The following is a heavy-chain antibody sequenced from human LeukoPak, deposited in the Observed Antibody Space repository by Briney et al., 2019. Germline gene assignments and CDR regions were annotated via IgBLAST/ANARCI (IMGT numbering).Heavy chain of an antibody. CDR2: INPNSGGT. V-gene: IGHV1-2*06. CDR1: GYTFTGYY. J-gene: IGHJ5*02. CDR3: ARDPLGNWNYNWFDP. Sequence: ASVKVSCKASGYTFTGYYMHWVRQAPGQGLEWIGRINPNSGGTNYAQKFQGRVTMTRDTSISTAYMELSRLRSDDTAVYYCARDPLGNWNYNWFDPWGQGTLVTVSS. D-gene: IGHD1-7*01.